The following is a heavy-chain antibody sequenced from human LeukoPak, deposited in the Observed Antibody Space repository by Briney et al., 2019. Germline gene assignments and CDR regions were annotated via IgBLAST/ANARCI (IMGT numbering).Heavy chain of an antibody. CDR3: ARTGSSRDFDY. V-gene: IGHV3-74*01. Sequence: GGSLRLSCAAYGFTFDWFWMHWVRQAPGKGLVWVSRIDSDGTATTYADSVKGRFTISRDSAKNMLYLQMNSLRPEDTATYYCARTGSSRDFDYWGQGTQVTVSS. CDR1: GFTFDWFW. J-gene: IGHJ4*02. CDR2: IDSDGTAT. D-gene: IGHD6-13*01.